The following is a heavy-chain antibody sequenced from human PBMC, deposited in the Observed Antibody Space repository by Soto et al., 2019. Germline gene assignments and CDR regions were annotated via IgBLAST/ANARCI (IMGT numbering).Heavy chain of an antibody. CDR3: VRGGATIFGVIDS. Sequence: GASVKVSCKASGYTFINFFIQWVRQAPGQGLEWMGWINPSSGDTQYVEKFQDRVTMTRDASISTAHMELRRLTTDDTAVYYCVRGGATIFGVIDSWGQGTRVTVSS. D-gene: IGHD3-3*02. V-gene: IGHV1-2*02. CDR2: INPSSGDT. CDR1: GYTFINFF. J-gene: IGHJ4*02.